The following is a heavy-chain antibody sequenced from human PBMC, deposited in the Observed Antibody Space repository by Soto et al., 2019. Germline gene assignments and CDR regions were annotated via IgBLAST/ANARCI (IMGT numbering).Heavy chain of an antibody. V-gene: IGHV3-21*01. D-gene: IGHD3-10*01. CDR1: GCTFSAYS. J-gene: IGHJ3*01. CDR2: ISSTSSVI. Sequence: ASETLSRTCAASGCTFSAYSINWSRQAPGKGLDWVSSISSTSSVIFYAESVRGRFTISRDNAKNSLYRQMNGLRAEDTAVYYCVRGGSGATSADLFDAWGQGTLVTVSS. CDR3: VRGGSGATSADLFDA.